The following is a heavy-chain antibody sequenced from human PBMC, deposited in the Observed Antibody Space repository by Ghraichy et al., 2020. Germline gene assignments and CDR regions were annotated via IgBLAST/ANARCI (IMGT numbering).Heavy chain of an antibody. CDR3: ARSPYSSSPTGPYYYYGMDV. J-gene: IGHJ6*02. D-gene: IGHD6-6*01. Sequence: GGSLRLSCAASGFTFSDYYMSWIRQAPGKGLEWVSYISSSGSTIYYADSVKGRFTISRDNAKNSLYLQMNSLRAEDTAVYYCARSPYSSSPTGPYYYYGMDVWGQGTTVTVSS. CDR1: GFTFSDYY. CDR2: ISSSGSTI. V-gene: IGHV3-11*01.